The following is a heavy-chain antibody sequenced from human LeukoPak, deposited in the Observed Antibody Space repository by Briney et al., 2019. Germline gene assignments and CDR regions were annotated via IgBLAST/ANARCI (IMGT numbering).Heavy chain of an antibody. CDR2: IYFSGST. D-gene: IGHD6-19*01. CDR3: ARSGYSSGPDY. Sequence: SETLSLTCTVSGGSISNYYWSWIRQPAGRGLEWIGRIYFSGSTNCNPSLKSRVTMSVDTSKNQFSLKLSSVTAADTAVYYCARSGYSSGPDYWGQGTLVTVSS. CDR1: GGSISNYY. J-gene: IGHJ4*02. V-gene: IGHV4-4*07.